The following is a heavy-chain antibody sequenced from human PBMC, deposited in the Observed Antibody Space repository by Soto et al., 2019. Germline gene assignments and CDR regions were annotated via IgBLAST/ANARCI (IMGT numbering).Heavy chain of an antibody. CDR1: GFTFSSYW. D-gene: IGHD3-22*01. Sequence: PGGSLRLSCAASGFTFSSYWMTWVRQAPGKGLEWVANIKQDGSEKYYVDSVKGRFTMSRDNAKKSLYLQMNSLRAEDTALYYCARVFSNSFRSFYYDSSLPFDPWGQGTLVTVSS. CDR2: IKQDGSEK. CDR3: ARVFSNSFRSFYYDSSLPFDP. V-gene: IGHV3-7*01. J-gene: IGHJ5*02.